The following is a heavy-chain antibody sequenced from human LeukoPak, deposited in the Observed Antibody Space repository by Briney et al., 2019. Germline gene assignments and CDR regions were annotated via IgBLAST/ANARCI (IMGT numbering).Heavy chain of an antibody. Sequence: GVSLRLSCAASGFTFSSYSMNWVRQAPGKGLEWVSSISSSSSYIYYADSAKGRFTISRDNSQNTLYLQMNSLRAEDTAVYYCARDYADYVGYFFFDYWGQGTLVTVSS. J-gene: IGHJ4*02. CDR2: ISSSSSYI. V-gene: IGHV3-21*04. D-gene: IGHD4-17*01. CDR3: ARDYADYVGYFFFDY. CDR1: GFTFSSYS.